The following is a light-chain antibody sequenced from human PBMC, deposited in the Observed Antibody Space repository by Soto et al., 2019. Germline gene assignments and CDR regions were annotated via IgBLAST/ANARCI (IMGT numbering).Light chain of an antibody. CDR3: QQYNNWPPLT. V-gene: IGKV3-15*01. CDR2: SAS. J-gene: IGKJ4*01. CDR1: QSVSSN. Sequence: EIVMTQSPATLSVSPGERAILSCRASQSVSSNLAWYQQRPGQAPRLLIYSASIRATDIPAMFSGRGSGTEFTLTINSLQSEDFAVYYCQQYNNWPPLTFGGGTTVEIK.